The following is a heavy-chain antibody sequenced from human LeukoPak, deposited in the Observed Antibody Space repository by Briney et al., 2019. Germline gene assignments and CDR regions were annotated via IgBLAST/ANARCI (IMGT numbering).Heavy chain of an antibody. CDR3: TRVGYIDEGIDY. J-gene: IGHJ4*02. D-gene: IGHD5-24*01. CDR1: GFTFSSYG. CDR2: ISYDGSNK. Sequence: GGSLRLSCAASGFTFSSYGMHWVRQAPGKGLEWVAVISYDGSNKYYADSVKGRFTISRDNSKNTLYLQMNSLRAEDTAIYYCTRVGYIDEGIDYWGQGTLVTVSS. V-gene: IGHV3-30*03.